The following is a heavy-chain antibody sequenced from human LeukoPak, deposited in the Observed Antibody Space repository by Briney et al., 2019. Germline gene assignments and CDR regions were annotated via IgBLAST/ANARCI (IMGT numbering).Heavy chain of an antibody. CDR3: TRVGYIDEGIDY. J-gene: IGHJ4*02. D-gene: IGHD5-24*01. CDR1: GFTFSSYG. CDR2: ISYDGSNK. Sequence: GGSLRLSCAASGFTFSSYGMHWVRQAPGKGLEWVAVISYDGSNKYYADSVKGRFTISRDNSKNTLYLQMNSLRAEDTAIYYCTRVGYIDEGIDYWGQGTLVTVSS. V-gene: IGHV3-30*03.